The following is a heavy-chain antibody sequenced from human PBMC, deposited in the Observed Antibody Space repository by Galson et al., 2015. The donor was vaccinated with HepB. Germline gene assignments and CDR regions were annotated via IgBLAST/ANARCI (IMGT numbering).Heavy chain of an antibody. CDR2: ISTSGST. J-gene: IGHJ4*02. CDR1: GGSISSGSYY. V-gene: IGHV4-61*02. Sequence: TLSLTCTVSGGSISSGSYYWSWIRQPAGKGLEWIGRISTSGSTNYNPSLKGRVTMSVDTSKNQFSLKLSSVTAADTAMYFCARYSIPTRTFDSWGQGTLVIVSS. D-gene: IGHD6-6*01. CDR3: ARYSIPTRTFDS.